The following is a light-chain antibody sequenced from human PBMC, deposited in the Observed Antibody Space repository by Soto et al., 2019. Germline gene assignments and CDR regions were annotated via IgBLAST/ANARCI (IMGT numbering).Light chain of an antibody. CDR2: AAS. Sequence: IQLTQSPSSLSASVGDRVTITCRASQGISSYLAWYQQKPGKAPKLLIYAASTLQSGVPSRFSGSGSGTDFTITISSLQPDDFATYYCQQLNSYARTFGQGTKVAIK. V-gene: IGKV1-9*01. J-gene: IGKJ1*01. CDR3: QQLNSYART. CDR1: QGISSY.